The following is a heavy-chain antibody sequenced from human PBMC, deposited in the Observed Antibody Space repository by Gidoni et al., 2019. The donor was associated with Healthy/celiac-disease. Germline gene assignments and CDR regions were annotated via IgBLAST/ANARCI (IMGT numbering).Heavy chain of an antibody. CDR1: VFTFSGSA. J-gene: IGHJ6*02. V-gene: IGHV3-73*01. CDR3: TRDSMVLDYYYYYGMDV. CDR2: IRSKANSYAT. Sequence: EVQLVESGGGLVQPGGSLKLSCAASVFTFSGSAMHWVRQASGKGLEWVGRIRSKANSYATADAASVKGRFTISRDDSKNTAYLQMNSLKTEDTAVYYCTRDSMVLDYYYYYGMDVWGQGTTVTVSS. D-gene: IGHD3-10*01.